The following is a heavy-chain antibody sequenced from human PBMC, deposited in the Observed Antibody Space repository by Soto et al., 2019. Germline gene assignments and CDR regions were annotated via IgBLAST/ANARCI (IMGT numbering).Heavy chain of an antibody. Sequence: LVESGGGVVQPGRSLRLSCAASGFTFSNYGMHWVRQAPGKGLEWVAFIWYDGSDQYYPDSVKGRFTISRDNAKNKVYLQMNSLRAEDTAVYYCARDFSMVRGVIITTSENAMDLWGQGTTVTVSS. CDR3: ARDFSMVRGVIITTSENAMDL. V-gene: IGHV3-33*01. J-gene: IGHJ6*02. D-gene: IGHD3-10*01. CDR1: GFTFSNYG. CDR2: IWYDGSDQ.